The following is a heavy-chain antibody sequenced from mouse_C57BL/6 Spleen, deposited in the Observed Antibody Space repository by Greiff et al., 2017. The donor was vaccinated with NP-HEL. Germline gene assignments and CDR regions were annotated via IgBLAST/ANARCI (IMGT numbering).Heavy chain of an antibody. CDR3: ANYYGSSSPWFAY. D-gene: IGHD1-1*01. J-gene: IGHJ3*01. V-gene: IGHV5-9*01. CDR1: GFTFSSYT. CDR2: ISGGGGNT. Sequence: EVKLMESGGGLVKPGGSLKLSCAASGFTFSSYTMSWVRQTPEKRLEWVATISGGGGNTYYPDSVKGRVTISRDNAKNTLYLQMSSLRSEDTALYYCANYYGSSSPWFAYWGQGTLVTVSA.